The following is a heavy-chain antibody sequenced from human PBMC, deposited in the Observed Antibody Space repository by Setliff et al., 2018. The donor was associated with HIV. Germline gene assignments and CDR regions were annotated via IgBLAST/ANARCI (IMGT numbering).Heavy chain of an antibody. J-gene: IGHJ3*01. CDR2: MNPNSGNT. V-gene: IGHV1-8*03. CDR3: ARDDGGYNYAEAFDV. D-gene: IGHD3-16*01. Sequence: GASVKVSCKASGYTFTSYDINWVRQATGQGLEWMGWMNPNSGNTGYAQKFQGRVTITRNTSISTAYMELSSLRSEDTAVYYCARDDGGYNYAEAFDVWGQGTMVTVSS. CDR1: GYTFTSYD.